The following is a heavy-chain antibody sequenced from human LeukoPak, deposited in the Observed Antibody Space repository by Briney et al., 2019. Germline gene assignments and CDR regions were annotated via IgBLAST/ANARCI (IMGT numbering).Heavy chain of an antibody. V-gene: IGHV4-39*07. CDR2: INHSGST. Sequence: SETLSLTCTVSDGSISSGGYYWSWIRQPPGKGLEWIGEINHSGSTNYNPSLKSRVTISVDTSKNQFSLKLSSVTAADTAVYYCATGIAVGTNYFDYWGQGTLVTVSS. CDR1: DGSISSGGYY. CDR3: ATGIAVGTNYFDY. J-gene: IGHJ4*02. D-gene: IGHD6-19*01.